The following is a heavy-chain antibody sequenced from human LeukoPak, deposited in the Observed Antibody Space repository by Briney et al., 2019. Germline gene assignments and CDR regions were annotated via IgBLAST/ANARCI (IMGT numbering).Heavy chain of an antibody. CDR2: ISYDGSNK. D-gene: IGHD6-13*01. CDR1: GFTFSSYG. V-gene: IGHV3-30*18. J-gene: IGHJ4*02. CDR3: AKGLYSSSWYGIDY. Sequence: GGSLRLSGAVSGFTFSSYGMHWVRQAPGKGLEWVAVISYDGSNKYYADSVKGRFTISRDNSKNTLYLQMNSLRAEDTAVYYCAKGLYSSSWYGIDYWGQGTLVTVSS.